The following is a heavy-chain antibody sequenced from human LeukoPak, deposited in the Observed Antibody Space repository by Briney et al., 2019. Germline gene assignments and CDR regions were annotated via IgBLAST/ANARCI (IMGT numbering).Heavy chain of an antibody. V-gene: IGHV1-2*02. CDR2: INPNSGGT. Sequence: AASVKVSCKASGYTFTGYYMHWVRQAPGQGLEWMGWINPNSGGTNYAQKFQGRVTMTRDTSISTAYMELSRLRSDDTAVYYCARGEYYDFWSGYYTGLYYYGMDVWGQGTTVTVSS. D-gene: IGHD3-3*01. J-gene: IGHJ6*02. CDR3: ARGEYYDFWSGYYTGLYYYGMDV. CDR1: GYTFTGYY.